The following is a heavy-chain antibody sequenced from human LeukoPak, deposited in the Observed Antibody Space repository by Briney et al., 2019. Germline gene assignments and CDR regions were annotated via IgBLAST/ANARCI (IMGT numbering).Heavy chain of an antibody. Sequence: GASVKVSCKASGYTFTSYAMHWVRQAPGQRLEWVGWINAGNGNTKYSQKFQGRVTITRDTSASTAYMELSSLRSEDTAVYYCARSKIAVAGALDYYYGMDVWGQGTTVTVSS. CDR2: INAGNGNT. J-gene: IGHJ6*02. CDR1: GYTFTSYA. CDR3: ARSKIAVAGALDYYYGMDV. D-gene: IGHD6-19*01. V-gene: IGHV1-3*01.